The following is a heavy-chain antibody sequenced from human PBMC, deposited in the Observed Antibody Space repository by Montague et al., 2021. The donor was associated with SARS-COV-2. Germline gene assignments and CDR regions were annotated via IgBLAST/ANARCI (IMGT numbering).Heavy chain of an antibody. V-gene: IGHV4-59*01. J-gene: IGHJ4*02. D-gene: IGHD3-22*01. Sequence: SETLSLTCTVLGGSIRSYYWSWIRQPPGKGLEWIGYTYYSGSTNYNPSLKSRVTISVDTSKNQFSLKLSSVTAADTAVYYCARIWYSSGYQGIYYFDYWGQGTLVTVSS. CDR2: TYYSGST. CDR3: ARIWYSSGYQGIYYFDY. CDR1: GGSIRSYY.